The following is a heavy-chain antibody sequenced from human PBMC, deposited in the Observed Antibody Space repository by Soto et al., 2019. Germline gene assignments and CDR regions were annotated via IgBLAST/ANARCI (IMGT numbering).Heavy chain of an antibody. V-gene: IGHV1-69*08. CDR3: AGEGVQGVVVTTDY. D-gene: IGHD2-21*02. CDR2: IIPILGIA. Sequence: QVQLVQSGAEVKKPGSSVKVSCKASGGTFSSYTISWVRQAPGQGLEWMGRIIPILGIANYAQKFQGRVTITADKSTSTAYMELSSLRSEDTAVYSCAGEGVQGVVVTTDYWGQGTLVTVSA. J-gene: IGHJ4*02. CDR1: GGTFSSYT.